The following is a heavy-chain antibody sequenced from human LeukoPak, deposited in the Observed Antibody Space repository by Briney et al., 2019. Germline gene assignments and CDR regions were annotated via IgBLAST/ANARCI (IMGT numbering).Heavy chain of an antibody. J-gene: IGHJ4*02. CDR1: GFTFSSYA. CDR2: INSKTDGGTT. D-gene: IGHD1-26*01. V-gene: IGHV3-15*01. CDR3: TTDLGSYGFDY. Sequence: GGSLRLSCAASGFTFSSYAMSWVRQAPGKGLEWVGRINSKTDGGTTDYAAPVKGRFTISRDDSKNTLHLQMNSLKTEDTAVYYCTTDLGSYGFDYWGQGTLVTVSS.